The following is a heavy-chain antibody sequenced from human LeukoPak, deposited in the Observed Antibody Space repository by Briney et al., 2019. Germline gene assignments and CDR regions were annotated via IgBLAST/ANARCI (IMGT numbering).Heavy chain of an antibody. Sequence: SETLSLTCAVYGGFFSGYYWSWIRRPPGKGLEWIGEIIHSGSTNYNPSLKSRVTISVDTSKNQFSLKLNSVTAADTAVYYCAREGRTYGMDVWGQGTTVTVSS. CDR2: IIHSGST. CDR3: AREGRTYGMDV. J-gene: IGHJ6*02. CDR1: GGFFSGYY. V-gene: IGHV4-34*12.